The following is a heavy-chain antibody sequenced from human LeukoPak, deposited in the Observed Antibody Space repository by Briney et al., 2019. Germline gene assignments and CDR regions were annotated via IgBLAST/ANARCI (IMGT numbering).Heavy chain of an antibody. Sequence: GGSLRLSCAASGFTFSSYEVNWVRQAPGKGLEWVSYISSSGSTIYYADSVKGRFTISRDNAKNSLYLQMNSLRAEDTAVYYCARDPNDYGDKGPYWGQGTLVTVSS. D-gene: IGHD4-17*01. J-gene: IGHJ4*02. CDR2: ISSSGSTI. V-gene: IGHV3-48*03. CDR1: GFTFSSYE. CDR3: ARDPNDYGDKGPY.